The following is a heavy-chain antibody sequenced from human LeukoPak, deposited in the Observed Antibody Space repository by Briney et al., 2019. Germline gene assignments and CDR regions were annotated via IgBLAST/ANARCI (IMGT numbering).Heavy chain of an antibody. CDR2: INPSGGTT. Sequence: ASVKVSCKASGYTFTCYHMHWVRQAPGQGLEWMGIINPSGGTTNYAQKFRGRVTMTRDMSTSTVYMELSSLRSEDTAVYYCARDGSDTKRSFDPWGQGTLVTVSS. CDR3: ARDGSDTKRSFDP. CDR1: GYTFTCYH. J-gene: IGHJ5*02. V-gene: IGHV1-46*01. D-gene: IGHD2-2*01.